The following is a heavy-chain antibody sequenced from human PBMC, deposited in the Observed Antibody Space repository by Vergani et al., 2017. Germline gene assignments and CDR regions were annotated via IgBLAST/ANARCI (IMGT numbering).Heavy chain of an antibody. D-gene: IGHD1-1*01. J-gene: IGHJ2*01. V-gene: IGHV3-30*04. Sequence: QVQLVESGGGVVQPGRSLRLSCAASGFTFSSYAMHWVCQAPGKGLEWVAVISYDGSNKYYADSVKGRFTISRDNSKNTLYLQMNSLRAEDTAVYYCARHLLDYWYFDLWGRGTLVTVSS. CDR3: ARHLLDYWYFDL. CDR2: ISYDGSNK. CDR1: GFTFSSYA.